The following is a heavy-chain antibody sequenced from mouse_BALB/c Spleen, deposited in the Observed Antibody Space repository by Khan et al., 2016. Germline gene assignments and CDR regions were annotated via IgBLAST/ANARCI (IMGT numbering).Heavy chain of an antibody. CDR1: GFTFSSYG. D-gene: IGHD1-2*01. V-gene: IGHV5-6-3*01. CDR3: ARGGFYYGLDY. CDR2: INSNGGST. J-gene: IGHJ2*01. Sequence: EVELVESGGGLVQPGGSLKLSCAASGFTFSSYGMSWVRQTPDKRLELVATINSNGGSTYYPDSVKGRFTISRDNAKNTLYLQMSSLKSEDTAMYYCARGGFYYGLDYWGQGTTLTVSS.